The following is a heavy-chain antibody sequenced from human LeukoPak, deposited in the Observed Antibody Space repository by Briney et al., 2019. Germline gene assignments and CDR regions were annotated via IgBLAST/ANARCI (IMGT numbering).Heavy chain of an antibody. V-gene: IGHV4-59*01. Sequence: PSETLSLTCTVSGGSINTYYWRWIRQPPGKGLERIGYIHSSGKTNYNPSLQSRVTMSVDTARSQFSLNLSSVTPADSAVYYCARHNGDSYLDLWAQGSLVTVSS. CDR3: ARHNGDSYLDL. CDR2: IHSSGKT. J-gene: IGHJ4*02. CDR1: GGSINTYY. D-gene: IGHD2-21*01.